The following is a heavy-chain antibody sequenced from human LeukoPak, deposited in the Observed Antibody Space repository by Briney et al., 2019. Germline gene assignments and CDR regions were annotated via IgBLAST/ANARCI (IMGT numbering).Heavy chain of an antibody. V-gene: IGHV3-74*01. Sequence: GGSLRLSCAASGFTFSNYRMHWVRQAPGKGLVWVSRIGTDGSSTTYADSVKGRFTISRDNAKNTLYLQMDSVRAEDTAVYYCARLTVAGTNYWGQGTLVTVSS. CDR2: IGTDGSST. J-gene: IGHJ4*02. CDR3: ARLTVAGTNY. CDR1: GFTFSNYR. D-gene: IGHD6-19*01.